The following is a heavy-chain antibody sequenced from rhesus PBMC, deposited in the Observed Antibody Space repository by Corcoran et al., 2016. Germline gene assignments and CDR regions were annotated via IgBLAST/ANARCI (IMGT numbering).Heavy chain of an antibody. CDR1: GFSLTTSGMG. D-gene: IGHD5-24*01. Sequence: QVTLKESGPALVTPTQTLTLTCTFSGFSLTTSGMGVGWIRQPPGKALEWLALIYWDDDKRNSTSLKSRLTISKDTPKNKVVLKMTNRDPGDTATYYRARTGWGQCRGSDDWGQGVRVSVPA. CDR3: ARTGWGQCRGSDD. CDR2: IYWDDDK. J-gene: IGHJ4*01. V-gene: IGHV2-174*01.